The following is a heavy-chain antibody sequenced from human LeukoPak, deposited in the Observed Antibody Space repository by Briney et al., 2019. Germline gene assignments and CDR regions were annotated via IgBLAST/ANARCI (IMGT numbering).Heavy chain of an antibody. CDR1: GFTFSSYS. CDR3: TREVTGIYGDYFDY. J-gene: IGHJ4*02. CDR2: ISSSSSYI. V-gene: IGHV3-21*03. D-gene: IGHD4-17*01. Sequence: PGGSLRLSCAASGFTFSSYSMNWVRQAPGKGLEWVSSISSSSSYIYYADSVKGRFTISRDNAKNSLYLQMNSLKTEDTAVYYCTREVTGIYGDYFDYWGQGTLVTVSS.